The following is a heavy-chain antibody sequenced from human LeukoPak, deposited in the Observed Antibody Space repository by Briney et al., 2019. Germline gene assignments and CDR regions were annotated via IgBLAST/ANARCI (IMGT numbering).Heavy chain of an antibody. J-gene: IGHJ4*02. CDR1: GGSISSYY. V-gene: IGHV4-4*07. CDR2: IYTSGST. D-gene: IGHD3-22*01. CDR3: ARGVRGYYDSSGYYYFDY. Sequence: SETLSLTCTVYGGSISSYYWSWIRQPAGKGLEWIGRIYTSGSTNYNPSLKSRVTMSVDTSKNQFSLKLSSVTAADTAVYCCARGVRGYYDSSGYYYFDYWGQGTLVTVSS.